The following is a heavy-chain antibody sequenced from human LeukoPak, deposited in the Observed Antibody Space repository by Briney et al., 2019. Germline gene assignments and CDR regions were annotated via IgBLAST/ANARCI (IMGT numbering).Heavy chain of an antibody. J-gene: IGHJ4*02. Sequence: GGSLRLSCAASGFTFSDYYMSWIRQAPGKGLEWVSYISPSSSSTTYADSVQGRFTISRDNAKNSLYLQMNSLRAEDTAVYYCARVGPIVAAGSPDYWGQGTLVTVSS. CDR2: ISPSSSST. CDR1: GFTFSDYY. D-gene: IGHD6-13*01. CDR3: ARVGPIVAAGSPDY. V-gene: IGHV3-11*05.